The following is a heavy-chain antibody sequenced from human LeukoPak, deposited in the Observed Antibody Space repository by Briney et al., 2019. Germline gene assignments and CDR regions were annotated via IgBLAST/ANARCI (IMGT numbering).Heavy chain of an antibody. J-gene: IGHJ4*02. V-gene: IGHV3-23*01. Sequence: GGTLRLSCAASGFTFSNHGMNWVRQAPGKGLEWVSGISPSGDITYYADSVKGRFTISRDNSKNTLYLEVISPTAEDTAVYYCAKDDAWLRFGEWSQGTLVTVSS. CDR1: GFTFSNHG. CDR2: ISPSGDIT. CDR3: AKDDAWLRFGE. D-gene: IGHD3-10*01.